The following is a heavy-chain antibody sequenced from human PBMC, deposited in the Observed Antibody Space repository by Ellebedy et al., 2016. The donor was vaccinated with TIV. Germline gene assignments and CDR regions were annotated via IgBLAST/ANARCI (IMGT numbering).Heavy chain of an antibody. J-gene: IGHJ6*02. Sequence: AASVKVSCKTSGYISRNYGITWVRRAPGQGLEWLGWISASNGNTKYAEKFQGRVTMTTDASTDTAHMELRSLRSDDTAVYYCATSSDPNLYSYYATDVWGQGTTVSVS. D-gene: IGHD3-22*01. CDR2: ISASNGNT. CDR1: GYISRNYG. V-gene: IGHV1-18*04. CDR3: ATSSDPNLYSYYATDV.